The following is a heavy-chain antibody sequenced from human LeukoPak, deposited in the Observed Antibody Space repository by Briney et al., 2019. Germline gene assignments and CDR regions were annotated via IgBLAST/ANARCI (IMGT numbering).Heavy chain of an antibody. CDR2: IWYDGSNK. J-gene: IGHJ4*02. Sequence: GGSLRLSCAASGFTFSSYGMHWVRQAPGKGLEWVAVIWYDGSNKYYADSVEGRFTISRDNAKNSLYLQMNSLRAEGTAVYYCARDRTRGYSGYDIWGQGTLVTVSS. CDR1: GFTFSSYG. V-gene: IGHV3-33*01. D-gene: IGHD5-12*01. CDR3: ARDRTRGYSGYDI.